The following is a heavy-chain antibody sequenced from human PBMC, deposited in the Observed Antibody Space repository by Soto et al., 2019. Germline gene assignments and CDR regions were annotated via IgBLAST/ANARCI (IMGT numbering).Heavy chain of an antibody. CDR1: GGTFSSYA. CDR2: IIPIFGTA. Sequence: ASVKVSCKASGGTFSSYAISWVRQAPGQGLEWMGGIIPIFGTANYAQKFQGRVTITADESTSTAYMELSSLRSEDTAVYYCARSYCGGECYYVGSAFDIWGQGTMVTVSS. J-gene: IGHJ3*02. CDR3: ARSYCGGECYYVGSAFDI. D-gene: IGHD2-21*01. V-gene: IGHV1-69*13.